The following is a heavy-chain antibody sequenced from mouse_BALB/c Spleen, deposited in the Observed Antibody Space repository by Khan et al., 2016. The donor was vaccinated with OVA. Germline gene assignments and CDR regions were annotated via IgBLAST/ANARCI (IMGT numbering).Heavy chain of an antibody. Sequence: QVQLQQYGAELVRPGTSVKVSCKASGYAFTDYLIEWLKQRPGQGLEWIGVINPGSGGTHYNEEFMDRATLTADKSSSTAYMQLSSLTSDDSAVYFCSRSCYGFGAYWGPGTLVTVSA. CDR2: INPGSGGT. D-gene: IGHD1-2*01. V-gene: IGHV1-54*01. J-gene: IGHJ3*01. CDR1: GYAFTDYL. CDR3: SRSCYGFGAY.